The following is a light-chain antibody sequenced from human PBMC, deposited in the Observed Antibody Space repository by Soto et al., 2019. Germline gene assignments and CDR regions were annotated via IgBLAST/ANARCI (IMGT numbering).Light chain of an antibody. V-gene: IGLV1-47*01. Sequence: QSVLTQPPSASGTPGQRVTISCSGSSSNIGSNYVYWYQQLPGAAPKLLIYRNDQRPSGVPDRFSGSKSGTSASLAISGLRSEGEADYYCAAWDDSLSVRVVFGGGTKVTVL. CDR1: SSNIGSNY. J-gene: IGLJ2*01. CDR3: AAWDDSLSVRVV. CDR2: RND.